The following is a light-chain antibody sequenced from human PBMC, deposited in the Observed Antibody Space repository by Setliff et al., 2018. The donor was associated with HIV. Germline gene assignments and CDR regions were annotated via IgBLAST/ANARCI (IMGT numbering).Light chain of an antibody. J-gene: IGLJ2*01. CDR1: SSDVGAYNY. CDR3: SSYTTPSTVV. CDR2: DVS. Sequence: QSALTQPASVSGSPGQSITISCTGTSSDVGAYNYVSWYQQHPDKAPKLMIYDVSNRPSGVSNRFSGSKSGNTASLTISGLQAEDEADYYCSSYTTPSTVVFGGGTKVTVL. V-gene: IGLV2-14*03.